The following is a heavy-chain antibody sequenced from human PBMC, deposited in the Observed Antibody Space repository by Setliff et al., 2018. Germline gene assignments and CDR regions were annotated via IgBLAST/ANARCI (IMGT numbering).Heavy chain of an antibody. J-gene: IGHJ4*02. V-gene: IGHV3-15*01. CDR2: IKSKTDGGTT. Sequence: ETLSLSCAASGFTFSNAWMSWVRQAPGKGLEWVGRIKSKTDGGTTDYAAPVKGRFTISIDDAKTTLYLQMNSLKTEDTAVYYCTTDPRDYYFDYWGQGTLVTVSS. D-gene: IGHD2-21*01. CDR3: TTDPRDYYFDY. CDR1: GFTFSNAW.